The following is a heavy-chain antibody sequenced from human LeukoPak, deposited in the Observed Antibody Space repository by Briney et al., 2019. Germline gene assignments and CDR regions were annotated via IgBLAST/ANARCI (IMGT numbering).Heavy chain of an antibody. CDR2: IKSKTNGETR. Sequence: GGSLRLSCAASGFTFSNAWMIWVRQAPGKGLEGVARIKSKTNGETRDYAAPVKGRFTISRDDSKNSLYLQMNSLKIDDTAMYYCATSLEWLPTDYWGQGTLVTVYS. D-gene: IGHD6-19*01. CDR3: ATSLEWLPTDY. CDR1: GFTFSNAW. J-gene: IGHJ4*02. V-gene: IGHV3-15*01.